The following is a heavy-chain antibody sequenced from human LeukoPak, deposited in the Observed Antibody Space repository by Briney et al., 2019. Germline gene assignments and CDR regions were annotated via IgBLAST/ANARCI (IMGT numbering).Heavy chain of an antibody. CDR1: GGTFSSYA. CDR3: ARGARLTLRPVDY. D-gene: IGHD5/OR15-5a*01. Sequence: ASVKVSCKASGGTFSSYAISWVRQAPGQGLEWMGRIIPILGIANYAQKFQGRVTITADKSTSTAYMELSSLRSGDTAVYYCARGARLTLRPVDYWGQGTLVTVSS. CDR2: IIPILGIA. V-gene: IGHV1-69*04. J-gene: IGHJ4*02.